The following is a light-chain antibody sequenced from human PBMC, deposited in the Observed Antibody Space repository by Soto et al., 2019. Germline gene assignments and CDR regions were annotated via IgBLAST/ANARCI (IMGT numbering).Light chain of an antibody. Sequence: EIVLTQSPGTLSLSPGERATLSCRASQSVISNYLAWYQQKPGQPPRLLIYGASTRATGIPDRFSGSGSGTDHTLTISSLEPEDSAVYYCQQRSNWPITFGQGTRLEI. J-gene: IGKJ5*01. CDR2: GAS. CDR1: QSVISNY. V-gene: IGKV3D-20*02. CDR3: QQRSNWPIT.